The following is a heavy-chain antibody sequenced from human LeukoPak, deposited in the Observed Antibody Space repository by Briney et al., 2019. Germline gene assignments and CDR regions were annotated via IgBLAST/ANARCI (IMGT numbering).Heavy chain of an antibody. V-gene: IGHV3-23*01. J-gene: IGHJ4*02. D-gene: IGHD3-22*01. Sequence: GGSLRLSCAASGFTFNSYAMSWVRQAPGKGLEWVSVISGSGGSTYYADSVKGRFTISRDNSKNTLYLQMNSLRAEDTAVYYCAKAWTYYYDSRLDYWGQGTLVTVSS. CDR2: ISGSGGST. CDR1: GFTFNSYA. CDR3: AKAWTYYYDSRLDY.